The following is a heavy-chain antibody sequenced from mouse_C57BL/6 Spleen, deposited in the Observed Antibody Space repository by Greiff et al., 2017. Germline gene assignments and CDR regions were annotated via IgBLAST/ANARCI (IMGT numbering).Heavy chain of an antibody. Sequence: EVMLVESGGGLVKPGGSLKLSCAASGFTFSDYGMHWVRQAPEKGLAWVAYISSGSSTIYYADTVKGRFTISRDNAKNTLFLQMTSLRSDDTDMYYCAREGSSYLYAMDYWGQGTSVTVSS. V-gene: IGHV5-17*01. CDR3: AREGSSYLYAMDY. CDR1: GFTFSDYG. D-gene: IGHD1-1*01. CDR2: ISSGSSTI. J-gene: IGHJ4*01.